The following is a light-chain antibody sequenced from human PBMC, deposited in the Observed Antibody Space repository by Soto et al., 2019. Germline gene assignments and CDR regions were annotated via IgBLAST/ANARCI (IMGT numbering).Light chain of an antibody. V-gene: IGKV2-28*01. Sequence: DVVMTQSPLSLPVTLGQPASISCRSSQILVYSDGNTYLDWYLQKPGQSPQLLIYLGSNRSSGVPDRFSGSGSGTDFTLKISRVEAEDVGVYYCMQTLQTLGTFGQGTKVDI. CDR2: LGS. J-gene: IGKJ1*01. CDR1: QILVYSDGNTY. CDR3: MQTLQTLGT.